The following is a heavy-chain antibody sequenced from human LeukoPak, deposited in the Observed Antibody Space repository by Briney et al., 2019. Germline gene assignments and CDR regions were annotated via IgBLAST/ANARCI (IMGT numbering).Heavy chain of an antibody. Sequence: GASVKVSCKASGYTFTSYDINWVRQATGQGLEWMGWMNPNSGNTGYAQKFQGRVTMTRNTSISTAYMELSSLRSEDTAVYYCASISSAKYYYDSSGYSQGFDYWGQGTLVTVSS. CDR1: GYTFTSYD. CDR2: MNPNSGNT. J-gene: IGHJ4*02. D-gene: IGHD3-22*01. V-gene: IGHV1-8*02. CDR3: ASISSAKYYYDSSGYSQGFDY.